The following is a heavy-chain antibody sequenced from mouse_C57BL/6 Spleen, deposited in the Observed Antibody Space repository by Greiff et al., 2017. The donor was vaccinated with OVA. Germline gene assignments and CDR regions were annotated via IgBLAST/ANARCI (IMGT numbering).Heavy chain of an antibody. CDR3: ARGYYSNYGYAMDY. D-gene: IGHD2-5*01. CDR2: IDPSDSET. V-gene: IGHV1-52*01. Sequence: QVHVKQPGAELVRPGSSVKLSCKASGYTFTSYWMHWVKQRPIQGLEWIGNIDPSDSETHYNQKFKDKATLTVDKSSSTAYMQLSSLTSEDSAVYYCARGYYSNYGYAMDYWGQGTSVTVSS. J-gene: IGHJ4*01. CDR1: GYTFTSYW.